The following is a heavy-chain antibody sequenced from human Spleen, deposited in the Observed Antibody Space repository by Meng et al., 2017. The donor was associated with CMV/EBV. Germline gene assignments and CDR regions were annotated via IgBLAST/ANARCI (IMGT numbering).Heavy chain of an antibody. D-gene: IGHD5-12*01. CDR3: ARQRVVATFFDP. Sequence: CKTSRYPFSGPYIHWVRQAPGQGLEWMGRIDPKSGGTKYAQKFQGRVTMTRDTSITTAYMEVNRLRSDDTAVYYCARQRVVATFFDPWGQGTLVTVSS. J-gene: IGHJ5*02. V-gene: IGHV1-2*06. CDR1: RYPFSGPY. CDR2: IDPKSGGT.